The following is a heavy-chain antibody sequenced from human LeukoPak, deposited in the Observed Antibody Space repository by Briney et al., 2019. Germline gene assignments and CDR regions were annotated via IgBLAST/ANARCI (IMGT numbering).Heavy chain of an antibody. Sequence: SETLSLTCTVSGGSISSHYWSWIRQPPGKGLEWIGYIYYSGSTNYNPSLKSRVTISVDTSKNQFSLKLSFVTAADTAVYYCARDGGPYGKPIDYWGQGTLVTVSS. CDR1: GGSISSHY. V-gene: IGHV4-59*11. CDR3: ARDGGPYGKPIDY. D-gene: IGHD3-10*01. J-gene: IGHJ4*02. CDR2: IYYSGST.